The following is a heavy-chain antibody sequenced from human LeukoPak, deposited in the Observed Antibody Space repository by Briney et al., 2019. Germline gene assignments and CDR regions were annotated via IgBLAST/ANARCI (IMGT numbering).Heavy chain of an antibody. CDR2: VSVNGGTT. V-gene: IGHV3-23*01. CDR3: AKELHGSGNYAFDY. D-gene: IGHD3-10*01. J-gene: IGHJ4*02. CDR1: GFTFSSCA. Sequence: GGSLRLSCAASGFTFSSCALSWVRQAPGKGLEWVSTVSVNGGTTYYADSVKGRFTISRDNSKNTLYLQMSSLRAEDTAVYFCAKELHGSGNYAFDYWGQGTLVTVSS.